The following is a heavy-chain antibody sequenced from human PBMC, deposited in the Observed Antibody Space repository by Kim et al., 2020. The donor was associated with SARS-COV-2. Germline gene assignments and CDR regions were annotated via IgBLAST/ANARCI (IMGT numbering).Heavy chain of an antibody. D-gene: IGHD4-17*01. CDR3: AKEEGNGDYVSLFDY. Sequence: GGSLRLSCAASGFTFSSYGMHWVRQAPGKGLEWVAVIWYDGSNKYYADSVTGRFTISRDNSKNTLYLQMNSLRAEDTAVYYCAKEEGNGDYVSLFDYWGQGTLVTVSS. V-gene: IGHV3-33*06. CDR1: GFTFSSYG. J-gene: IGHJ4*02. CDR2: IWYDGSNK.